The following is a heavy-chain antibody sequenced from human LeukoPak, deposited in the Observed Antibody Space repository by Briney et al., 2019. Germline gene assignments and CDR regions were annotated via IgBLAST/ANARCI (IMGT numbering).Heavy chain of an antibody. CDR3: AAAPNYYYMDV. Sequence: SETLSLTCTVSGGSISSYYWSWIRQPPGRGLEWIGYIYYSGSTNQNPSLRGRVTISVDTSKNQVSLKLSSVTAADTAVYYCAAAPNYYYMDVWGKGTTVTVSS. CDR1: GGSISSYY. CDR2: IYYSGST. V-gene: IGHV4-59*01. D-gene: IGHD6-6*01. J-gene: IGHJ6*03.